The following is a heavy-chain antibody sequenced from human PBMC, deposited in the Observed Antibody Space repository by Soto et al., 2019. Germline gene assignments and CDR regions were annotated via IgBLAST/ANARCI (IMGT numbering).Heavy chain of an antibody. D-gene: IGHD4-17*01. J-gene: IGHJ6*02. CDR3: ARVFPLRCRVCGGMDV. CDR1: GYTFTSYG. V-gene: IGHV1-18*04. CDR2: ISAYNGNT. Sequence: ASVKVSCKASGYTFTSYGISWVRQAPGQGLEWMGWISAYNGNTNYAQKLQGRVTMTTDTSTSTAYMELRSLRSDDTAVYYCARVFPLRCRVCGGMDVWGQGTTVTVSS.